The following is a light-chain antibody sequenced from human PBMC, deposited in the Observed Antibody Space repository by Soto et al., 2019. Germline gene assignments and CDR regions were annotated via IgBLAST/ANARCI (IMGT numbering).Light chain of an antibody. Sequence: QSVLTQPASVSASPGQSITISCTGTSSHVGDYKYVSWYQQHPGKAPQLMIYEVTSRPSGVSNRFSGSTSGNTASLTISGLQDEDEAAYYCSSYTNKNTWVFGGGTQLTVL. CDR1: SSHVGDYKY. J-gene: IGLJ3*02. CDR3: SSYTNKNTWV. V-gene: IGLV2-14*01. CDR2: EVT.